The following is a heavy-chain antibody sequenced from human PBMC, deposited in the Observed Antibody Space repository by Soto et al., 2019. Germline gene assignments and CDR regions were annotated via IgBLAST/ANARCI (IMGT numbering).Heavy chain of an antibody. D-gene: IGHD6-19*01. J-gene: IGHJ4*02. CDR1: GGTFSSHE. V-gene: IGHV1-69*01. CDR3: ASGYSSGLFDY. Sequence: QVQLVQSGAEVKKPGSSVKVSCKASGGTFSSHEISWVRQAPGQGLEWMGGIIPIFGTANYAQKFQGRVMIAADESTITAYMELSSLRSEDTVVYYCASGYSSGLFDYWGQGTLVTVSS. CDR2: IIPIFGTA.